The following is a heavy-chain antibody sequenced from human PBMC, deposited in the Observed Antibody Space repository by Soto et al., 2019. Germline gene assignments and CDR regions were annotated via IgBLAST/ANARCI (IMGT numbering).Heavy chain of an antibody. CDR1: RVSISSYY. J-gene: IGHJ6*02. CDR3: ARHFPGPRVEYQLPRPYYYYYGMDV. D-gene: IGHD2-2*01. V-gene: IGHV4-59*08. CDR2: IYSSGST. Sequence: SETLCLTCTVSRVSISSYYWSWIRQSPGKGLEWIGYIYSSGSTNYNPSLKSRVTMSVDTSKNQFSLKLSSVTAADTAVYYCARHFPGPRVEYQLPRPYYYYYGMDVWGQGTTVT.